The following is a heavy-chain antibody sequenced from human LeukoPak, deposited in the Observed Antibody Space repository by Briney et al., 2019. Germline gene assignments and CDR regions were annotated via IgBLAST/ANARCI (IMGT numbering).Heavy chain of an antibody. CDR1: GGTFSSYA. CDR2: IIPIFGTA. Sequence: SVKVSCKASGGTFSSYAISWVRQAPGQGLEWMGGIIPIFGTANYAQKFQGRVAITADESTSTAYTELSSLRSEDTAVYYCAREFSAEDSSGYYYASFDYWGQGTLVTVSS. D-gene: IGHD3-22*01. V-gene: IGHV1-69*01. J-gene: IGHJ4*02. CDR3: AREFSAEDSSGYYYASFDY.